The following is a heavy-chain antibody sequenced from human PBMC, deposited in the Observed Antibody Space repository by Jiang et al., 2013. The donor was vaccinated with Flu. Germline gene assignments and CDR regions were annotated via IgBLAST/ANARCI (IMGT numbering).Heavy chain of an antibody. Sequence: PGRSLRLSCVASGFTFSTYGMHWVRQAPGKGLEWVALISFDGSNTYYTDSVKGRFTISRDNSKNTLYLQMNSLRADDMAVYYCARDSASGSYRPLDYWGQGTLVTVSS. J-gene: IGHJ4*02. D-gene: IGHD3-10*01. CDR2: ISFDGSNT. V-gene: IGHV3-33*05. CDR3: ARDSASGSYRPLDY. CDR1: GFTFSTYG.